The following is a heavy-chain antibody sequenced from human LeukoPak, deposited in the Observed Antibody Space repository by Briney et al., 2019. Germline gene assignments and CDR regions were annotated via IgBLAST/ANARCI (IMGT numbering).Heavy chain of an antibody. J-gene: IGHJ6*03. Sequence: GGSLRLSCAASGFTFSDYYMSWIRQAPGKGLEWVSYISSSGSTIYYADSVKGRFTISRDNAKNSLYLQMNSLRAEDTAVYYCAKDGVVSSWYTPYYYYYYMDVWGKGTTVTVSS. CDR2: ISSSGSTI. CDR1: GFTFSDYY. V-gene: IGHV3-11*01. D-gene: IGHD6-13*01. CDR3: AKDGVVSSWYTPYYYYYYMDV.